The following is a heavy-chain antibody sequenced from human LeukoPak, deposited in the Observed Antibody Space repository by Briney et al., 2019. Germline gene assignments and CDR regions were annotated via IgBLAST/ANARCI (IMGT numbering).Heavy chain of an antibody. CDR3: ARGPAGYNSRRSANWYFDL. CDR1: GGSISSGGYY. V-gene: IGHV4-31*03. D-gene: IGHD5-24*01. CDR2: IYYSGST. Sequence: PSETLSLTCTVSGGSISSGGYYWSWIRQHPGKGLEWIGYIYYSGSTYYNPSLKSRVIITVDMSKNQFSLKLSSVTAADTAVYYCARGPAGYNSRRSANWYFDLWGRGTLVTVSS. J-gene: IGHJ2*01.